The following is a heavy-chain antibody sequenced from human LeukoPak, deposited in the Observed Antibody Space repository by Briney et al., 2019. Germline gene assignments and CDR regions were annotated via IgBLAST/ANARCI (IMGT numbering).Heavy chain of an antibody. V-gene: IGHV4-4*07. CDR3: ARDRKTYYYDSSGYSIDY. CDR1: GGSISSYY. CDR2: IYTSGST. Sequence: SETLSLTCTVSGGSISSYYWSWIRQPAGKGLEWIGRIYTSGSTNYNPSLKSRVTISVDTSKNQFSLKLSSVTAADTAVYYCARDRKTYYYDSSGYSIDYWGQGTLVTVSS. D-gene: IGHD3-22*01. J-gene: IGHJ4*02.